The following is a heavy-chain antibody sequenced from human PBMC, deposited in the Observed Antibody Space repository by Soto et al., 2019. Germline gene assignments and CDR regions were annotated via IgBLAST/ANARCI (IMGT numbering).Heavy chain of an antibody. V-gene: IGHV3-30*18. CDR1: GFSFSAYG. CDR3: AKDANSYLCTNGVCYPDY. CDR2: ISYDGSNT. J-gene: IGHJ4*02. D-gene: IGHD2-8*01. Sequence: GGSLRLSCAASGFSFSAYGMHWVRQAPGKGLEWVAFISYDGSNTYYADSVKGRFTISRDNSKSTLYLQMNSLRPEDTAVFYCAKDANSYLCTNGVCYPDYWGQITLVTVS.